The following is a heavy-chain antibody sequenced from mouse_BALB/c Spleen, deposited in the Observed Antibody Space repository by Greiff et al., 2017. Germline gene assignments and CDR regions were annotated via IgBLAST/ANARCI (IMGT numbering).Heavy chain of an antibody. Sequence: EVMLVESGGGLVQPGGSLKLSCAASGFTFSSYGMSWVRQTPDKRLELVATINSNGGSTYYPDSVKGRFTISRDNAKNTLYLQMSSLKSEDTAMYYCARDYDTWGQGTLVTVSA. J-gene: IGHJ3*01. V-gene: IGHV5-6-3*01. CDR3: ARDYDT. D-gene: IGHD2-3*01. CDR1: GFTFSSYG. CDR2: INSNGGST.